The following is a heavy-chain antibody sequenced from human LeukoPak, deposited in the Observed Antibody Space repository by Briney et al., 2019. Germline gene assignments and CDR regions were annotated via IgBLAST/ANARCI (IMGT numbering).Heavy chain of an antibody. CDR3: ARRQLARGAFDI. CDR2: IIPIFGTA. D-gene: IGHD6-13*01. V-gene: IGHV1-69*05. J-gene: IGHJ3*02. CDR1: GGTFGSYA. Sequence: SVKVSCKASGGTFGSYAISWVRQAPGQGLEWMGGIIPIFGTANYAQKFQGRVTITTDESTSTAYMELSSLRSEDTAVYYCARRQLARGAFDIWGQGTMVTVSS.